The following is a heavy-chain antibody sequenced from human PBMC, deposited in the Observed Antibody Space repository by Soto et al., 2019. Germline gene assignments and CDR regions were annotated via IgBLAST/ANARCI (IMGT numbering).Heavy chain of an antibody. Sequence: EVQLVESGGGLVQPGRSLRLSCAASGFTFDDYAMHWVRQAPGKGLEWVSGISWNSGSIGYADSVKGRFTISRDNAKNSLYLQMNRLRAEDTALYYCAKDSSYGSGSYYTDWGQGTLVTVSS. CDR2: ISWNSGSI. CDR3: AKDSSYGSGSYYTD. J-gene: IGHJ4*02. CDR1: GFTFDDYA. V-gene: IGHV3-9*01. D-gene: IGHD3-10*01.